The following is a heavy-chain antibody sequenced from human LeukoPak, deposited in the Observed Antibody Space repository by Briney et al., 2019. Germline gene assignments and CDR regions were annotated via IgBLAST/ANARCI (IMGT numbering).Heavy chain of an antibody. CDR2: ISYDGSNR. CDR1: GFTFSSYA. Sequence: SWGSLRLSCAASGFTFSSYAMHWVRQAPGKGLEWVAAISYDGSNRYYADSVKGRFTISRDNSKNTLYLQMNSLRTEDTAVYYCVRLTAAGRRTDFDYWGQGTLVTVSS. D-gene: IGHD6-13*01. J-gene: IGHJ4*02. V-gene: IGHV3-30*04. CDR3: VRLTAAGRRTDFDY.